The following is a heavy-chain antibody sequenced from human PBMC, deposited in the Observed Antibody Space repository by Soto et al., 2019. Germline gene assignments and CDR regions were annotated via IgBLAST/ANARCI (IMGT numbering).Heavy chain of an antibody. Sequence: QVQLVQSGAEVKKPGSSVQVSCKASGGTFSSYAISWVRQAPGQVLAWMGGIIPIFGTANDAQKFQGRVTIIAVKYPSTADVGLGIRRSEDRGVYYCVGHVNEVWIDFVGAVDIW. CDR3: VGHVNEVWIDFVGAVDI. J-gene: IGHJ3*02. CDR1: GGTFSSYA. CDR2: IIPIFGTA. D-gene: IGHD3-16*01. V-gene: IGHV1-69*06.